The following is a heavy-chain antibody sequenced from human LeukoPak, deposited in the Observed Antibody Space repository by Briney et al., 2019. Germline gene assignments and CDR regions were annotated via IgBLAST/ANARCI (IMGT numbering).Heavy chain of an antibody. D-gene: IGHD2-2*01. J-gene: IGHJ5*02. V-gene: IGHV4-34*01. CDR1: GGSFSGYY. CDR3: ARGPMYCSSTSCPELNWFDP. CDR2: INHSGST. Sequence: SETLSLTCAVYGGSFSGYYWSWIRQPPGKGLEWIGEINHSGSTNYNPSLKSRVTISVDTSKNQFSLKLSSVTAADTAVYYCARGPMYCSSTSCPELNWFDPWGQGTLVTVSS.